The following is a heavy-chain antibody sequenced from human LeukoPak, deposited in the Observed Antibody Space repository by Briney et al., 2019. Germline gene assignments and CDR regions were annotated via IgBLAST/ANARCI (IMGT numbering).Heavy chain of an antibody. V-gene: IGHV3-23*01. CDR3: ANPLRGGSDY. D-gene: IGHD5-12*01. J-gene: IGHJ4*02. CDR1: GFTFSTYS. CDR2: ISGSGGST. Sequence: GGSLRLSCAASGFTFSTYSMNWVRQAPGKGLEWVSAISGSGGSTYYADSVKGRFTISRDNSKNTLYLQMNSLRAEDTAVYYCANPLRGGSDYWGQGTLVTVSS.